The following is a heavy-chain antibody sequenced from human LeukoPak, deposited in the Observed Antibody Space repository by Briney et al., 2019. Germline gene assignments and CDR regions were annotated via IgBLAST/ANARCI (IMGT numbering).Heavy chain of an antibody. Sequence: ASVKVSCKASGYTFTSYGISWVRQAPGQGLEWMGWISAYNGNTNYAQKLQGRVTMTTDTSTSTAYMELRSLRSDDTALYYCARVRDSGYYFDYWGQGTLVTVSS. D-gene: IGHD5-12*01. CDR2: ISAYNGNT. J-gene: IGHJ4*02. CDR3: ARVRDSGYYFDY. V-gene: IGHV1-18*01. CDR1: GYTFTSYG.